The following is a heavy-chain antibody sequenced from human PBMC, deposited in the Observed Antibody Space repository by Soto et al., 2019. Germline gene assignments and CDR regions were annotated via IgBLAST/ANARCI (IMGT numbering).Heavy chain of an antibody. CDR2: INHSGST. D-gene: IGHD3-9*01. Sequence: QVQLQQWGAGLLKPSETLSLTCAVYGGSFSGYYWSWIRQPPGKGLEWIGEINHSGSTNYNPSLNSRVTISVDTSKNRFSLKLSSVTAADTPVYYCPRRGRNYDILTGRAFFGAFDYWGQGTLVTVSS. CDR1: GGSFSGYY. J-gene: IGHJ4*02. CDR3: PRRGRNYDILTGRAFFGAFDY. V-gene: IGHV4-34*01.